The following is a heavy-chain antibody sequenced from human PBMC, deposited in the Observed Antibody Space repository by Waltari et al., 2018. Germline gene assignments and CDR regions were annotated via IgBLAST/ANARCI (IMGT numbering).Heavy chain of an antibody. CDR1: GFTFSNAW. CDR2: IKSKTDGGTT. D-gene: IGHD3-10*01. V-gene: IGHV3-15*01. Sequence: EVQLVESGGGLVKPGGSLRLSCAASGFTFSNAWMSWVRQAPGKGLEWVGRIKSKTDGGTTDYAAPVKGRFTISRDDSKNTLYLQMNSLKTEDTAVYYCTIITLWSQSYYFDYWGQGTLVTVSS. J-gene: IGHJ4*02. CDR3: TIITLWSQSYYFDY.